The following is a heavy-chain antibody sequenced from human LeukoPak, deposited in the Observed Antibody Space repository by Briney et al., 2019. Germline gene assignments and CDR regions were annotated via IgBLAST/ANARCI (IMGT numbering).Heavy chain of an antibody. D-gene: IGHD3-10*01. V-gene: IGHV4-59*01. Sequence: PSETLSLTCTVSGGSISSYYWSWIRQPPGKGLEWIGYIYYSGSTNYNPSLKSPVTISVATSNSQFSLKLSSVTAADTAVYYWASRGSSYFDYWGQGTPVPLSS. CDR2: IYYSGST. CDR1: GGSISSYY. CDR3: ASRGSSYFDY. J-gene: IGHJ4*02.